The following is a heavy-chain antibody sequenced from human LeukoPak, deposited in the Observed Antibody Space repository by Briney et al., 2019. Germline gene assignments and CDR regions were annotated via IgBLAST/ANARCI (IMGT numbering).Heavy chain of an antibody. CDR3: AKEGYCSSTSCYANWFDP. CDR2: IIPILGIA. D-gene: IGHD2-2*01. CDR1: GGTFSSYA. Sequence: SVKVSCKASGGTFSSYAISWVRQAPGQGLEWMGRIIPILGIANYAQKFQGRVTITADTSTSTAYLELSSLRSEDTAVYYCAKEGYCSSTSCYANWFDPWGQGTLVTVSS. J-gene: IGHJ5*02. V-gene: IGHV1-69*04.